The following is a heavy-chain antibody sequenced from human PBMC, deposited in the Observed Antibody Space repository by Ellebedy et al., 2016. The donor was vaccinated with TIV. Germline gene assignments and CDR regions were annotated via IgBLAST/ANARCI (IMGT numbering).Heavy chain of an antibody. Sequence: GESLKISCAASGFSFSNFRMNWVRQAPGKGLEWVATIEQDGSEKSYLDSVKGRFTISRDNAKNSLYLQMNSLRAEDTAVYYCAKGRGGGSDSSAPRYYFDSWGLGTLVTVSS. V-gene: IGHV3-7*03. CDR1: GFSFSNFR. CDR3: AKGRGGGSDSSAPRYYFDS. CDR2: IEQDGSEK. J-gene: IGHJ4*02. D-gene: IGHD6-19*01.